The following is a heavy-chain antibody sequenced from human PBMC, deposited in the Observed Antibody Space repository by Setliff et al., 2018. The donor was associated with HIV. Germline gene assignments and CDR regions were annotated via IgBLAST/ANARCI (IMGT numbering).Heavy chain of an antibody. CDR3: ARYSYGYVRDLRFDP. J-gene: IGHJ5*02. Sequence: PSETLSLTCAVFGGSFTDIGGSFTDYYWIWIRQPPGKGLEWIGEINHSGSTHYNPSLKSRFTISVDTSKNQFSLKLSSVIAADTAVYYCARYSYGYVRDLRFDPWGQGTLVTVSS. CDR1: GGSFTDIGGSFTDYY. V-gene: IGHV4-34*01. CDR2: INHSGST. D-gene: IGHD5-18*01.